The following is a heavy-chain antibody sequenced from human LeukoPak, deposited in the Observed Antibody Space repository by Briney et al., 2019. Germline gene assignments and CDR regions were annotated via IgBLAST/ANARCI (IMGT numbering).Heavy chain of an antibody. CDR2: IKSKTDGGTT. CDR1: GFTFSNAW. D-gene: IGHD1-26*01. CDR3: TTAVGPIDIFDY. V-gene: IGHV3-15*01. Sequence: GGSLRLSCAASGFTFSNAWMSWVRQAPGKGLEWVGRIKSKTDGGTTDYAAPVEGRFTISRDDSKNTLYLQMNSLKTEDTAVYYCTTAVGPIDIFDYWGQGTLVTVSS. J-gene: IGHJ4*02.